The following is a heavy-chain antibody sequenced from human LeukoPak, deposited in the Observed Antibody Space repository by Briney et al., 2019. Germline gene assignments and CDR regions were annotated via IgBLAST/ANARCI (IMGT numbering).Heavy chain of an antibody. V-gene: IGHV4-34*01. CDR3: ARDRPYYDFWSGYHINYYYYYMDV. CDR2: INHSGST. Sequence: SETLSLTCAVYGGSFSGYYWSWIRQPPGKGLVWIGEINHSGSTNYNPSLKSRVTISIDTSKNQFSLKLSSVTAADTAVYYCARDRPYYDFWSGYHINYYYYYMDVWGKGTTVTVSS. D-gene: IGHD3-3*01. CDR1: GGSFSGYY. J-gene: IGHJ6*03.